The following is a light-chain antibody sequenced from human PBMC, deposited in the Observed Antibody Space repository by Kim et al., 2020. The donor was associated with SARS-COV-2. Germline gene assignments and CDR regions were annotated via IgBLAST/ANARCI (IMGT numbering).Light chain of an antibody. CDR3: MRTLDLPRT. Sequence: DIVMTQSPLSLPVTPGEPASISCRSSQSLLHSNGRNYLNWFLQRPGQSPQLLIYSGSNRTSGVPDRFSGSGSGTDFTLKIDRVAAEDVGVYYCMRTLDLPRTFGPGTKVDIK. V-gene: IGKV2-28*01. J-gene: IGKJ1*01. CDR1: QSLLHSNGRNY. CDR2: SGS.